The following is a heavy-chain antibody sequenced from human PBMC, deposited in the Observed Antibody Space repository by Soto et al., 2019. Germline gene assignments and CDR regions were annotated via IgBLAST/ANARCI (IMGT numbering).Heavy chain of an antibody. CDR3: TCWIAARCS. Sequence: EVQLVESGGDLVQPGGSLRLSCAASGFTLSDHYMDWVRQAPGKGLEWVARTKNRSQRYTIEYAASVKGRFTISRDDSKNSLFLRMNSLKSDDTAVYYCTCWIAARCSWGQGTLVTVAS. D-gene: IGHD6-6*01. CDR2: TKNRSQRYTI. CDR1: GFTLSDHY. J-gene: IGHJ4*02. V-gene: IGHV3-72*01.